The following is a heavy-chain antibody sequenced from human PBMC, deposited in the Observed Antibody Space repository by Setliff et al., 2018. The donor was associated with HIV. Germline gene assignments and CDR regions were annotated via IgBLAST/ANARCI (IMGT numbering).Heavy chain of an antibody. Sequence: GASVKVSCKASGYTFSSHSINWVRQAPGQGLEWMGWINTNTGNPTYGQGFTGRFVLSLDSSVNTAYLQISSLRAEDTAVYYCARDYYCGRDCYSAFDSWGQGTMVTVSS. D-gene: IGHD2-21*01. V-gene: IGHV7-4-1*02. CDR2: INTNTGNP. J-gene: IGHJ3*02. CDR1: GYTFSSHS. CDR3: ARDYYCGRDCYSAFDS.